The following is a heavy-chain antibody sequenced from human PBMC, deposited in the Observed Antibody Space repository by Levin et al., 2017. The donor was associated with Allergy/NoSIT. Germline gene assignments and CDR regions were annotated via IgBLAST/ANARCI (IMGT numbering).Heavy chain of an antibody. Sequence: SSQTLSLTCTVSGGSIRSSSYDWGWIRQPPGKGLEWIGSIYFTGSTNYNPSLKSRVTISVDTSQNQFSLKLRSVTATDTAVYYCARQGDGCSWGQGTLVTVSS. CDR3: ARQGDGCS. CDR2: IYFTGST. D-gene: IGHD5-24*01. J-gene: IGHJ4*02. CDR1: GGSIRSSSYD. V-gene: IGHV4-39*01.